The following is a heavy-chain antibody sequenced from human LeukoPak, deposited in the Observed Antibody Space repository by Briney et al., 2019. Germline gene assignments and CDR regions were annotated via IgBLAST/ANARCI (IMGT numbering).Heavy chain of an antibody. CDR1: GFTFSSYW. V-gene: IGHV3-15*01. CDR3: ATDGYYYGMDV. J-gene: IGHJ6*02. CDR2: IKSKTDVGTT. Sequence: GGSLRLSCAASGFTFSSYWMSWVRQAPGKGLEWVGRIKSKTDVGTTDYAAPVKGRFTISRDDSKNTLYLQMNSLKTEDTAVYYCATDGYYYGMDVWGQGTTVTVSS.